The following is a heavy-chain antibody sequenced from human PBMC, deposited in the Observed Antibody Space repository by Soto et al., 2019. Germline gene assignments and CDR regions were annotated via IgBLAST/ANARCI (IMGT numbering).Heavy chain of an antibody. V-gene: IGHV3-15*01. D-gene: IGHD6-13*01. CDR2: IKSKTDGGTT. J-gene: IGHJ4*02. Sequence: PGGSLRLSCAASGFTFSNAWMSWVRQAPGKGLEWVGRIKSKTDGGTTDYAAPVKGRFTISRDDSKNTLYLQMNSLKTEDTAVYYCTTDFSSSWPPFLDWGQGTLVTVSS. CDR1: GFTFSNAW. CDR3: TTDFSSSWPPFLD.